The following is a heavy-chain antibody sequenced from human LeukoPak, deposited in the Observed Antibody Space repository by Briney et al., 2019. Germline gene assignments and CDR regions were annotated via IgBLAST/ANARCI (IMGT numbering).Heavy chain of an antibody. CDR1: GFTVSTYY. Sequence: GGSLRLSCAASGFTVSTYYMTWVRQAPGKGLECVSVIYSGGSTYYADSVKGRFTVSRDNSKNTLYLQMNSLRAEDTAMYYCARGLGYCTSTTCLLPFDYWSQGTLVTVSS. CDR3: ARGLGYCTSTTCLLPFDY. V-gene: IGHV3-53*01. D-gene: IGHD2-2*01. J-gene: IGHJ4*02. CDR2: IYSGGST.